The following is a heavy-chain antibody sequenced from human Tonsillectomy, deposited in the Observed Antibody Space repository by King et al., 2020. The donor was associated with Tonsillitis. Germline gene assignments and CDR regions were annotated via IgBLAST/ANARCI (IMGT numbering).Heavy chain of an antibody. CDR1: GYTFTSYG. V-gene: IGHV1-18*01. CDR2: ISAYNGNT. D-gene: IGHD3-3*01. CDR3: ARAGYDFWSGYFGYYYYYMDV. Sequence: QLVQSGAEVKKPGASVKVSCKASGYTFTSYGISWVRQAPGQGLDWMGWISAYNGNTNYAQKLQGRVTMTTDKSTSTANMELRSLRSDDTAVYYCARAGYDFWSGYFGYYYYYMDVWGKGTTVTVSS. J-gene: IGHJ6*03.